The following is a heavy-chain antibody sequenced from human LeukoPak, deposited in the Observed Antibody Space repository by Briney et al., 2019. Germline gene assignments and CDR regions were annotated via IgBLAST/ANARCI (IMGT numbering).Heavy chain of an antibody. CDR2: IFPSGGEI. J-gene: IGHJ4*02. CDR1: GFTFSTFA. Sequence: GGSLRLSCAASGFTFSTFAMIWVRQPPGKGLEWVSSIFPSGGEIHYADSVRGRFTISRDNSKSTLYLQMNSVRAEDTALYYCARKAGYYYGSVDYWGQGTLVTVSS. D-gene: IGHD3-10*01. CDR3: ARKAGYYYGSVDY. V-gene: IGHV3-23*01.